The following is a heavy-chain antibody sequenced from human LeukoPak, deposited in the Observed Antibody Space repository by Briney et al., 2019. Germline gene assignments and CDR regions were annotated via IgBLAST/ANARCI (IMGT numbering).Heavy chain of an antibody. D-gene: IGHD2-15*01. CDR2: IYYSGST. J-gene: IGHJ6*03. Sequence: SETLSLTCTVSGGSISSYYWSWIRQPPGKGVEWIGYIYYSGSTNYNPSLKSRVTISVDTSKNQFSLKLSSVTAADTAVYYCARACSGGSCEGEDYYYYYMDVWGKGTTVTVSS. V-gene: IGHV4-59*01. CDR3: ARACSGGSCEGEDYYYYYMDV. CDR1: GGSISSYY.